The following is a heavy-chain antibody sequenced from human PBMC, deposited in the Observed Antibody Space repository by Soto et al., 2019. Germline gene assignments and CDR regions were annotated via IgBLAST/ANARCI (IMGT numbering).Heavy chain of an antibody. D-gene: IGHD6-13*01. CDR2: MNPNSGNT. Sequence: ASVKVSCKASGYTFTTSDINWVRQATGQGLEWLGWMNPNSGNTGYPQKLQGRVTMTTDTSTSTAYMELRSLRSDDTAVYYCARDLAAAGPFDYWGQGTLVTVSS. J-gene: IGHJ4*02. V-gene: IGHV1-8*01. CDR1: GYTFTTSD. CDR3: ARDLAAAGPFDY.